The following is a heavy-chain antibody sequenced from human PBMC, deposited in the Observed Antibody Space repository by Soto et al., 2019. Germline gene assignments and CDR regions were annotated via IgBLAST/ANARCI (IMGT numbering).Heavy chain of an antibody. CDR1: SVSITSSNW. CDR3: ARDYDGFDY. J-gene: IGHJ4*02. V-gene: IGHV4-4*02. D-gene: IGHD3-16*01. Sequence: TSETLSLTCDVSSVSITSSNWWTWVRQPPGKGLEWLGKISHSGTVNYNATLRSRVTISVDKPKNQLSLKLMSVTAADTAVYYCARDYDGFDYWGPGILVTVSS. CDR2: ISHSGTV.